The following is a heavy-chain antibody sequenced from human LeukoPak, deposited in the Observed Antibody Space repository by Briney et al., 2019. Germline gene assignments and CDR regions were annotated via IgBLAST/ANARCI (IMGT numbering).Heavy chain of an antibody. CDR3: AIHGGGTIRIEAFDV. Sequence: GGSLRLSCAGPGFTFSSYWMSWVRQAPGKGLEWVANIKQDGSEKYYVDSVKGRFTISRDNAKNSLYLQMNSLRAEDTALYYCAIHGGGTIRIEAFDVWGQGTMVTISS. J-gene: IGHJ3*01. CDR1: GFTFSSYW. D-gene: IGHD3-3*01. V-gene: IGHV3-7*03. CDR2: IKQDGSEK.